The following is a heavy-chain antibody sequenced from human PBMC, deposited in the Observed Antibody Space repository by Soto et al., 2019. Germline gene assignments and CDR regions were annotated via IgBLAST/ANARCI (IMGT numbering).Heavy chain of an antibody. Sequence: PGGSLRLSCAASGFTFSSYGMDWVRQAPGKGLEWVAVIWYDGSNKYYADSVKGRFTISRDNSKNTLYLQMNSLRAEDTAVYYCASNLYDILTGPAGVGAFDIWGQGTMVTVSS. V-gene: IGHV3-33*01. CDR3: ASNLYDILTGPAGVGAFDI. CDR2: IWYDGSNK. D-gene: IGHD3-9*01. CDR1: GFTFSSYG. J-gene: IGHJ3*02.